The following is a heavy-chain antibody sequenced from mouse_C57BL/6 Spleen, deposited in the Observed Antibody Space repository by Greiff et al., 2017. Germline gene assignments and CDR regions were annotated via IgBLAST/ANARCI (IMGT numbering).Heavy chain of an antibody. Sequence: EVKLLESGGGLVQPGGSLKLSCAASGFNFSDYYMYWVRQTPEKRLEWVAYISKGGGRTYYPDTVKGRYTISRDNAKNTLYLHMSRLKSEDTAMYYCARSIYDGYYAMEYRGQGPAVTVS. CDR1: GFNFSDYY. CDR3: ARSIYDGYYAMEY. CDR2: ISKGGGRT. D-gene: IGHD2-3*01. V-gene: IGHV5-12*01. J-gene: IGHJ4*01.